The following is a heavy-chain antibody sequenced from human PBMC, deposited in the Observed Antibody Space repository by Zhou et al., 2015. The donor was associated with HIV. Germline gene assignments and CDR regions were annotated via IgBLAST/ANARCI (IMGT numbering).Heavy chain of an antibody. Sequence: QVQLVQSGAEVKKPGSSVKVSCKASGGTFSNYAVSWVRQAPGQGLEWMGGIVPVFGKAEYAQKFQGRVSITADRPTSTAYMELRSLRSEDAAVYYCAQSFWSGYYQGGDYYYGMDVWGQGTTVTVSS. D-gene: IGHD3-3*01. J-gene: IGHJ6*02. CDR1: GGTFSNYA. CDR3: AQSFWSGYYQGGDYYYGMDV. CDR2: IVPVFGKA. V-gene: IGHV1-69*06.